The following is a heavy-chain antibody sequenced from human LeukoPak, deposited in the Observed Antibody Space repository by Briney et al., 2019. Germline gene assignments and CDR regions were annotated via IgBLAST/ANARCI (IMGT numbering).Heavy chain of an antibody. CDR2: IYYDGNTQ. D-gene: IGHD1-26*01. CDR1: GFTFSSNG. J-gene: IGHJ4*02. Sequence: PGGSLRLSCAASGFTFSSNGMHWVRQAPGKGLEWVAVIYYDGNTQYYADSVKGRFTISRDNFKNTLFLQMNSLRADDTAAYYCARWGAGRTSDYWGQGTLVTVSS. V-gene: IGHV3-33*01. CDR3: ARWGAGRTSDY.